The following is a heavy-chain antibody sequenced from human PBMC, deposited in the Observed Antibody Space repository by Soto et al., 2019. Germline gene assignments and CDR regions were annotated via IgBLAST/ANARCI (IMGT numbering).Heavy chain of an antibody. V-gene: IGHV3-23*01. CDR2: ISGSGDAK. CDR1: GFSFSSYG. J-gene: IGHJ4*02. D-gene: IGHD3-22*01. Sequence: EVHLLESGGGLVQPGESLRLSCVASGFSFSSYGMSWVRQAPGKGLEWASIISGSGDAKYYADSVKGRFTISRDNSKNTMYLQMDSLRADDTAVYYCAKDFDSDETSHGPNDYWGQGTLVTVSS. CDR3: AKDFDSDETSHGPNDY.